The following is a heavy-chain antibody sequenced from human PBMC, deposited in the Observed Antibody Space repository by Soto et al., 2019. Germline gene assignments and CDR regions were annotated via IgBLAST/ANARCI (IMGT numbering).Heavy chain of an antibody. CDR3: ARAYCRGGSCWAWSNWFDP. J-gene: IGHJ5*02. D-gene: IGHD2-15*01. V-gene: IGHV6-1*01. CDR1: GDSVSSNSAA. Sequence: QVQLQQSGPGLVKPSQTLSLTCAISGDSVSSNSAAWNWIRQSPSRGLEWLGRTYYRSKWYNDYAVSVKSRITINPDTYKNQFSLQLTSVTPEDTAVYYCARAYCRGGSCWAWSNWFDPWGQGTLVTVSS. CDR2: TYYRSKWYN.